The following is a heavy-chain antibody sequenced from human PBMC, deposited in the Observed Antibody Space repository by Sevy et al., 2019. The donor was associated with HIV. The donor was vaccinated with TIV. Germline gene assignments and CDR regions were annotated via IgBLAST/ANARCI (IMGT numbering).Heavy chain of an antibody. CDR2: IIPIFGTA. CDR3: AIVGATTGYYYYMDV. CDR1: GGTFSSYA. J-gene: IGHJ6*03. Sequence: ASVKVSCKASGGTFSSYAISWVRQAPGQGLEWMGGIIPIFGTANYAQKFQGRVTITADKSTGTAYMELGSLRSEETAGYYCAIVGATTGYYYYMDVWGKGTTVTVSS. V-gene: IGHV1-69*06. D-gene: IGHD1-26*01.